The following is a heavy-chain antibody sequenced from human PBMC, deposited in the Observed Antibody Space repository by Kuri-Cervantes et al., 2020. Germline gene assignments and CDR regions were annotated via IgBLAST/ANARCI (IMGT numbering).Heavy chain of an antibody. Sequence: GESLKISCAASGFTFSSYSMNWVRQAPGKGLERVSSISSSSSGIYYADSVKGRFTISRDNSKNTLYLQMNSLRAEDTAVYYCARVRNIAAAGFDPWGQGTLVTVSS. J-gene: IGHJ5*02. D-gene: IGHD6-13*01. CDR2: ISSSSSGI. CDR1: GFTFSSYS. CDR3: ARVRNIAAAGFDP. V-gene: IGHV3-48*01.